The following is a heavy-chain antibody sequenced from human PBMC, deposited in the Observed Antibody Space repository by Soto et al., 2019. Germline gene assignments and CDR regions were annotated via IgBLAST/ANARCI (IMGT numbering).Heavy chain of an antibody. D-gene: IGHD3-16*02. CDR2: IKQDGSEK. CDR1: GFTFNRYW. Sequence: GGSLRLSCAASGFTFNRYWMSWVRQAPGKGLEWVANIKQDGSEKNYADSVKGRFTISRDNAKNSLDLQMNSLRVEETAVYYCARDVGLHLGELSFSDYWGQGTLVTVSS. V-gene: IGHV3-7*01. J-gene: IGHJ4*02. CDR3: ARDVGLHLGELSFSDY.